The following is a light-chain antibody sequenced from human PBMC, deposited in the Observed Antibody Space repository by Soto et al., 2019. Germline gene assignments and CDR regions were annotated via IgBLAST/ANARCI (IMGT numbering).Light chain of an antibody. CDR1: NSNIGSYS. V-gene: IGLV1-44*01. CDR3: AAWDDSLNGPV. Sequence: QLVLTQPPSASGTPGQRVTISCSGSNSNIGSYSVNWYRHLPGTAPKLLVFSDDQRPSGVPDRFSGSKSGPSASLAISGLQSEDGADYYCAAWDDSLNGPVFGGGTKLTVL. CDR2: SDD. J-gene: IGLJ2*01.